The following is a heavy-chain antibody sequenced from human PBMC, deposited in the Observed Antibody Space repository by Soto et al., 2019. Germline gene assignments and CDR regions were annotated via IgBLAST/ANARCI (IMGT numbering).Heavy chain of an antibody. Sequence: GASVKVSCKASGYTFTGHYIHWVRQAPEQGPEWMGEIGPESGATRYAQKFQGRVPMTRDMSITTVYMELNSLRAEDTAVYYCARLGGPEVTYYDFRSGATRPRPFDSWGQGTLVTVSS. J-gene: IGHJ4*02. CDR3: ARLGGPEVTYYDFRSGATRPRPFDS. V-gene: IGHV1-2*02. CDR1: GYTFTGHY. CDR2: IGPESGAT. D-gene: IGHD3-3*01.